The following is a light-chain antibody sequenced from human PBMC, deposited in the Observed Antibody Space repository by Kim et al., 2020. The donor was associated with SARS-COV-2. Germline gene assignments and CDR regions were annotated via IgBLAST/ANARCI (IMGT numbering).Light chain of an antibody. J-gene: IGKJ2*01. Sequence: EIVMTQSPATLSVSPGERATLSCRASQSVTNDLAWYQQKPGQAPRLLIYGTSTRATGIPARFSGSGSGTEFTLTISSLQSEDFAVYYCQQYNDWSYTFGQGTKLEI. CDR2: GTS. CDR3: QQYNDWSYT. V-gene: IGKV3-15*01. CDR1: QSVTND.